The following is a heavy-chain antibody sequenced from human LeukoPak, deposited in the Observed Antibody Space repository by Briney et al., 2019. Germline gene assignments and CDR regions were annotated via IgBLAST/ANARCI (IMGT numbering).Heavy chain of an antibody. CDR3: TKQYGTSSASCYNYYDYYTDV. V-gene: IGHV3-23*01. Sequence: PGGSLRLSCGASGFTFSSYAMTWVRQAPGKGLEWVSDISGSGGTTDYADSVKGRFTISRENSKNTLYVQKNSLRAEDTAVYYCTKQYGTSSASCYNYYDYYTDVWGKGTTVTVSS. CDR2: ISGSGGTT. D-gene: IGHD2-2*02. CDR1: GFTFSSYA. J-gene: IGHJ6*03.